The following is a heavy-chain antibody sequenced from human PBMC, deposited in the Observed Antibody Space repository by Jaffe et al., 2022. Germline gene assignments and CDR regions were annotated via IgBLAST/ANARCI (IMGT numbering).Heavy chain of an antibody. J-gene: IGHJ4*02. CDR2: IIPIFGTA. V-gene: IGHV1-69*01. D-gene: IGHD5-18*01. Sequence: QVQLVQSGAEVKKPGSSVKVSCKASGGTFSSYAISWVRQAPGQGLEWMGGIIPIFGTANYAQKFQGRVTITADESTSTAYMELSSLRSEDTAVYYCARDGGMGGYSYGTRFDYWGQGTLVTVSS. CDR1: GGTFSSYA. CDR3: ARDGGMGGYSYGTRFDY.